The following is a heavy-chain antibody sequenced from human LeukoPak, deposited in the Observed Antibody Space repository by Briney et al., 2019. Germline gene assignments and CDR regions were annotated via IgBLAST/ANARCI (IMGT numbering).Heavy chain of an antibody. CDR3: ARGPRYMDV. CDR1: AFTFSSNN. Sequence: GGSLSLSCAASAFTFSSNNMNWVRQAPGKGLEWVSYISSSSRYIYYADSVKGRITISRDNAKNSLELKRQSSDDEAMAEFYCARGPRYMDVWGKGTTVTV. V-gene: IGHV3-21*01. J-gene: IGHJ6*03. CDR2: ISSSSRYI.